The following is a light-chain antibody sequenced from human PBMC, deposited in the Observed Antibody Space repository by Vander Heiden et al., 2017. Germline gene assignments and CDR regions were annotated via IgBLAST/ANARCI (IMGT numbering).Light chain of an antibody. CDR1: QSISSY. CDR2: AAA. CDR3: QQSYSTPPWT. V-gene: IGKV1-39*01. Sequence: IQMPKSQSSLPASLGDRGTSTCRARQSISSYLNWYQQKPGKAPTLLIYAAASLQSAVPSRFSGSGSGTDFSLTISSLQPEDFATYYCQQSYSTPPWTFGQGTKVEIK. J-gene: IGKJ1*01.